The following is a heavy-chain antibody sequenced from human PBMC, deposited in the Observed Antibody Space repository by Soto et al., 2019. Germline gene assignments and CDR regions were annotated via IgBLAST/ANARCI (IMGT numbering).Heavy chain of an antibody. V-gene: IGHV3-33*01. J-gene: IGHJ3*02. CDR1: GFTFSSYG. CDR2: IWYDGSNK. D-gene: IGHD3-22*01. Sequence: GGSLRLSCAASGFTFSSYGMHWVRQAPGKGLEWVAVIWYDGSNKYYADSVKGRFTISRDNSKNTLYLQMNSLRAEDTAVYYCARTPTYYYDSSGPSAAFVIWGQGTMVTVSS. CDR3: ARTPTYYYDSSGPSAAFVI.